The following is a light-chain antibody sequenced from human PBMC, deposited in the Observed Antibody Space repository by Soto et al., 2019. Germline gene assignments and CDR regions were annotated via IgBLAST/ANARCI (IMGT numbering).Light chain of an antibody. CDR3: AAWDDSLNGAV. V-gene: IGLV1-44*01. CDR2: SNK. J-gene: IGLJ7*01. CDR1: SSNIGSNT. Sequence: QSVLTQPPSASGTPGQRVTISCSGSSSNIGSNTVHWYQQLPGTAPKLLIYSNKQRPSGVPDRFSGSKSGTSASLAISGRQSEDEADYYCAAWDDSLNGAVFGGGTQLTVL.